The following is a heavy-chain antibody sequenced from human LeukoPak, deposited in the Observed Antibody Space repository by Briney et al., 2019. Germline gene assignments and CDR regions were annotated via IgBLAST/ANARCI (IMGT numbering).Heavy chain of an antibody. CDR1: GFTFSSYG. Sequence: GGSLRLSCAASGFTFSSYGMHWVRQAPGKGLEWVAVIWYDGSNKYYADSVKGRFTISRDNSKNTLYLQMNSLRGEDTAVYYCAKDVFRYQLLYLDYWGQGTLVTVSS. CDR3: AKDVFRYQLLYLDY. CDR2: IWYDGSNK. J-gene: IGHJ4*02. V-gene: IGHV3-33*06. D-gene: IGHD2-2*01.